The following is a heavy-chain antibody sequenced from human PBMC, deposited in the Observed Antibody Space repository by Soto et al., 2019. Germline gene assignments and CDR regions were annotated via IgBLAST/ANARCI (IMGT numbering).Heavy chain of an antibody. V-gene: IGHV1-3*01. D-gene: IGHD3-3*01. J-gene: IGHJ6*03. CDR3: ARDFWSGSPPMNYYYYMDV. Sequence: ASVKVSCKASGYTFTSYAMHWVRQAPGQRIEWMGWINAGNGNTKYSQKFQGRVTITRDTSASTAYMELSSLRSEDTAVYYCARDFWSGSPPMNYYYYMDVWGKGTTVTVSS. CDR2: INAGNGNT. CDR1: GYTFTSYA.